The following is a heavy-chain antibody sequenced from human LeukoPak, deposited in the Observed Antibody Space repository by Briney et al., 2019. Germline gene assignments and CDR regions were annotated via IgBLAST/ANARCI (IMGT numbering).Heavy chain of an antibody. CDR3: ARVGRELTIDY. CDR1: GFTFSSYW. D-gene: IGHD1-26*01. V-gene: IGHV3-74*01. CDR2: INSDGSST. Sequence: PGGSLRLSCAASGFTFSSYWMHWVRQAPGKGLVWVSRINSDGSSTSYADSVKGRFTISRDNAKNTLYLQMNRLRAEDTAVYYCARVGRELTIDYWGQGTLVTVSS. J-gene: IGHJ4*02.